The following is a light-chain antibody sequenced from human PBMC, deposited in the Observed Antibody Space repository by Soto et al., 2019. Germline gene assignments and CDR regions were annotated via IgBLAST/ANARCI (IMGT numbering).Light chain of an antibody. CDR2: GAF. Sequence: EIVMTQSPATLSVSPGETATLSCRASQSVSYNLACYQQKPGQGPRLLIYGAFTRATGIPARFSGSGSGTEFTLTISSLQSEDFALYYCQQYKNWPPLTFGGGTKVEIK. CDR3: QQYKNWPPLT. J-gene: IGKJ4*01. V-gene: IGKV3-15*01. CDR1: QSVSYN.